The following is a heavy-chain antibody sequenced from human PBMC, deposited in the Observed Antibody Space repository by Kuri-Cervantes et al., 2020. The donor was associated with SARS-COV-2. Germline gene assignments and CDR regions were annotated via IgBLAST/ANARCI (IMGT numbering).Heavy chain of an antibody. CDR1: GFTFSSYS. V-gene: IGHV3-21*01. J-gene: IGHJ6*03. D-gene: IGHD2-2*01. CDR3: ARGKGYCSSTSCAHYYYYYYMDV. Sequence: GESLKISCAASGFTFSSYSMNWVRQAPGKGLEWVSSISSSSSYIYYADSVKGRFTISRDNAKNSLYLQMNSLRAEDTAVYYCARGKGYCSSTSCAHYYYYYYMDVWGKGTTVTGSS. CDR2: ISSSSSYI.